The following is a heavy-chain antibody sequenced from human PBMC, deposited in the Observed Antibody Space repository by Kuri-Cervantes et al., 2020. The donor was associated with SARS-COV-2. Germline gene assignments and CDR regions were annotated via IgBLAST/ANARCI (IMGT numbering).Heavy chain of an antibody. CDR1: GFIFSDYY. CDR3: ASPYCSSTSCYSVIDAFDI. V-gene: IGHV3-11*04. Sequence: GGSLRLSCTASGFIFSDYYMTWIRQAPGKGLEWVSNIGPSGTTKYYADSVKGRFTISRDNSKNTLYLQMNSLRAEDTAVYYCASPYCSSTSCYSVIDAFDIWGQGTMVTVSS. D-gene: IGHD2-2*01. J-gene: IGHJ3*02. CDR2: IGPSGTTK.